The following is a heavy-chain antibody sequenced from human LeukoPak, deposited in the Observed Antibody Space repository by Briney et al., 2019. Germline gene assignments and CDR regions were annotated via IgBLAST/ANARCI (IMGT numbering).Heavy chain of an antibody. Sequence: GGSLRLSCAASGFTFSSYAMNWVRQAPGKGLEWVSIIFGTGDTTYYADSVKGRFTVSRDNAKNSLYLQMNSLRAEDTAVYYCAREPTYSSSWYTSCDYWGQGTLVTVSS. J-gene: IGHJ4*02. CDR3: AREPTYSSSWYTSCDY. D-gene: IGHD6-13*01. CDR2: IFGTGDTT. CDR1: GFTFSSYA. V-gene: IGHV3-23*01.